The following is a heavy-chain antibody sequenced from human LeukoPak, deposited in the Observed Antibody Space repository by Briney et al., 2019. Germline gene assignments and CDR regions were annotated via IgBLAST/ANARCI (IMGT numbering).Heavy chain of an antibody. CDR3: ARGYRSSTSCYSSGMDV. V-gene: IGHV1-69*04. J-gene: IGHJ6*02. CDR2: IIPIFGIA. CDR1: GGTFSSYA. D-gene: IGHD2-2*01. Sequence: SVKVSCKASGGTFSSYAISWVRQAPGQGLEWMGRIIPIFGIATYAQKFQGRVTITADKSTSTAYMELSSLRSEDTAVYYCARGYRSSTSCYSSGMDVWGQGTTVTVSS.